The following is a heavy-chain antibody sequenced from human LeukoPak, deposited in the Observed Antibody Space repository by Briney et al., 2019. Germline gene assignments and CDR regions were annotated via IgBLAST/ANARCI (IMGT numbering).Heavy chain of an antibody. CDR3: ARDGIAAAGTYYYYYGMDV. Sequence: ASVKVSCKASGYTFTSYDINWVRQATGQGLEWMGWMNPNSGNTGYAQKFQGRVTMTRNTSISTAYMELSSLRSEDTAVYYCARDGIAAAGTYYYYYGMDVWGQGTAVTVSS. D-gene: IGHD6-13*01. V-gene: IGHV1-8*01. CDR2: MNPNSGNT. CDR1: GYTFTSYD. J-gene: IGHJ6*02.